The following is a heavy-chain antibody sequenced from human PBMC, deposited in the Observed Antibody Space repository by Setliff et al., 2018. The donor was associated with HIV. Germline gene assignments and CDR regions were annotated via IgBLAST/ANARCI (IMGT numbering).Heavy chain of an antibody. CDR3: ATTGLSGYHTGLNYYYYFYMDV. CDR1: GYTLTSYG. D-gene: IGHD3-3*01. Sequence: ASVKVSCKASGYTLTSYGLSWVRQAPGQGLEWMGWISPYNGDTNYAQKFQGRVTMARDTSTSTVYMELSSLTSEDTAVYYCATTGLSGYHTGLNYYYYFYMDVWGKGTTVTVSS. J-gene: IGHJ6*03. CDR2: ISPYNGDT. V-gene: IGHV1-18*01.